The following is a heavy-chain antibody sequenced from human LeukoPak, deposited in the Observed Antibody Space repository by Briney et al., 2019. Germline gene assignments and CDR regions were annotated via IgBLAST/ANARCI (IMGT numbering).Heavy chain of an antibody. J-gene: IGHJ4*02. D-gene: IGHD4-23*01. CDR3: ARAPGGNSRLDY. Sequence: SETLSLTCTVSGGSIRSGGYYWSWVRQHPGKGLEWIGHISYSGSTYYTPSLESRVVMSIDVSQNQFSLMVSSLTAADTAVYYCARAPGGNSRLDYWGQGTLVTVSS. CDR1: GGSIRSGGYY. V-gene: IGHV4-31*03. CDR2: ISYSGST.